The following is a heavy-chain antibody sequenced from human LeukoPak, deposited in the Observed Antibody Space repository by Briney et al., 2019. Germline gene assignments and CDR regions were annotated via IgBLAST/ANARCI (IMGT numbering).Heavy chain of an antibody. Sequence: ETLSLTCTVSGGSICRYYWNWIRQPPGKGLEWIGYIFYSGSTKYNPSIKSPITISIDTSKNQFSLKPRVVAAADPAVYYCARGGPAALGPFDLWGRGTLVSVSS. V-gene: IGHV4-59*01. CDR2: IFYSGST. D-gene: IGHD6-25*01. CDR3: ARGGPAALGPFDL. CDR1: GGSICRYY. J-gene: IGHJ2*01.